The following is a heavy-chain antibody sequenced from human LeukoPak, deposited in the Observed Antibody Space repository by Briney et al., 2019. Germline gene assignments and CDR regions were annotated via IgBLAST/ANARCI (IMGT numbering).Heavy chain of an antibody. CDR3: AKFSCSSTSCPLGP. Sequence: GGSLRLSCAASGFTFSTDAMSWVRQAPGKGLEEVSAISGGGGNSYYADSVKGRFTIARDNSKNTLYLEMNSLRAEDTAVYYCAKFSCSSTSCPLGPWGQGTLVTVSS. CDR2: ISGGGGNS. V-gene: IGHV3-23*01. J-gene: IGHJ5*02. D-gene: IGHD2-2*01. CDR1: GFTFSTDA.